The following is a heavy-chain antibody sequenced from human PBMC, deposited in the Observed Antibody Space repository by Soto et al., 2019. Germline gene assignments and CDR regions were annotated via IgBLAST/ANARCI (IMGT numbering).Heavy chain of an antibody. CDR2: LCSGANT. CDR3: ARGFLVAAAGLYFDY. J-gene: IGHJ4*02. V-gene: IGHV3-66*01. D-gene: IGHD6-13*01. CDR1: GFSVSSNY. Sequence: GGSLRLSCAVSGFSVSSNYMSWVCQAPGKGLEWVSILCSGANTHNADSVRGTFTISRDNSKNTLYLQMNSLRAEDTAVYYCARGFLVAAAGLYFDYWGQGTLVTVSS.